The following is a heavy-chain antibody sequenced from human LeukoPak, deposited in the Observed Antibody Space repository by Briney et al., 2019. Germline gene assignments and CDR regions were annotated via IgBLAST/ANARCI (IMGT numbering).Heavy chain of an antibody. Sequence: SETLSLTCTVSGGSISTVGYYWSWIRQHPGKGLEWIAYIYNSGSTYYNPSLKSRVTISVDTSKHKFSLKLRSVTAADTAVYYCVRENSGYETSFDYWGQGTLVTVSS. D-gene: IGHD5-12*01. J-gene: IGHJ4*02. CDR1: GGSISTVGYY. CDR3: VRENSGYETSFDY. CDR2: IYNSGST. V-gene: IGHV4-31*02.